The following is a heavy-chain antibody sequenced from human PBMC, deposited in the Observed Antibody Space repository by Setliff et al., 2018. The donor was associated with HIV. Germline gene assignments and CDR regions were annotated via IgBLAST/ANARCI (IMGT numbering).Heavy chain of an antibody. D-gene: IGHD6-19*01. CDR2: ISYTGIT. V-gene: IGHV4-39*01. CDR1: GGSISRGSYS. J-gene: IGHJ4*02. CDR3: ARLRQWLAFFDS. Sequence: SETLSLTCTVSGGSISRGSYSWGWIRQPPGKGLEWIGSISYTGITNYNPSLKSRVTISVDTSQNQFSLKLTSVTAADAAVYYCARLRQWLAFFDSWGQGTLVTVSS.